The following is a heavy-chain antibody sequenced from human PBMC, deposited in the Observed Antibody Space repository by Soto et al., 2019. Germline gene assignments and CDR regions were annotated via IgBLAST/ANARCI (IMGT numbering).Heavy chain of an antibody. D-gene: IGHD5-12*01. V-gene: IGHV1-46*01. Sequence: GASVKVSCKASGYTFTSYDMHWVRQAPGQGLEWMGIINPSGGSTSYAQKFQGRVTMTRDTSTSTVYMELSSLRSEDTAVYYCARGGYEGPYYYYGMDVWGQGTTVTVSS. CDR1: GYTFTSYD. J-gene: IGHJ6*02. CDR3: ARGGYEGPYYYYGMDV. CDR2: INPSGGST.